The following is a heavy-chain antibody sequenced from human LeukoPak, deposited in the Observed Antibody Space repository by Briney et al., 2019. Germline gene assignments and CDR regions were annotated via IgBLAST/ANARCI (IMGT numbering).Heavy chain of an antibody. V-gene: IGHV3-30*02. CDR2: IRYDGSDK. CDR3: ALSSSWYGGFFDY. Sequence: PGGSLRLSCAASGFTFSSHDMDWVRQAPAKGLEWVTFIRYDGSDKYYADSVKGRFTISRDNSKNTLYLQMNSLRAEDTAVYYCALSSSWYGGFFDYWGQGTLVTVSS. CDR1: GFTFSSHD. J-gene: IGHJ4*02. D-gene: IGHD6-13*01.